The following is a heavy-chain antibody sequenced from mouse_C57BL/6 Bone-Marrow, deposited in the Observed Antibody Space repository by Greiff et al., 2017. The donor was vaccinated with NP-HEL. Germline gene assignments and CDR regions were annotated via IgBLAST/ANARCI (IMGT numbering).Heavy chain of an antibody. CDR2: IDPSASYT. CDR1: GYTFTSYW. Sequence: VQLQQPGAELVMPGASVKLSCKASGYTFTSYWMHWVKQRPGQGLEWIGEIDPSASYTNSNQKFTGKSTLTVDKSSSTADMQLSSRTSEESAVYYCARLDLRCYAMDYWGQGTSVTVSS. CDR3: ARLDLRCYAMDY. V-gene: IGHV1-69*01. J-gene: IGHJ4*01.